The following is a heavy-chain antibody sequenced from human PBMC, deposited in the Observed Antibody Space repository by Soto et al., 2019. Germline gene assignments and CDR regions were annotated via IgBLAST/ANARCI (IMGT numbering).Heavy chain of an antibody. J-gene: IGHJ4*02. CDR1: GFTFSIYG. CDR3: ATDRGTSPFDY. D-gene: IGHD2-15*01. Sequence: QVQLVESGGGVVQPGRSLTLSCTASGFTFSIYGMHWVRQAPGKGLEWVAVIWASGSYKIYADSVKGRFTISRDNSRNILYLEMNSLRAEDTAVYYCATDRGTSPFDYWGQGTLVTVSS. CDR2: IWASGSYK. V-gene: IGHV3-33*03.